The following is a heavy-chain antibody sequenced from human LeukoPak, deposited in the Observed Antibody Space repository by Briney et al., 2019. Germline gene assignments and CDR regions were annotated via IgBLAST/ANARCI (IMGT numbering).Heavy chain of an antibody. V-gene: IGHV1-18*01. CDR1: GNTFSNYG. Sequence: GASVKVSCKASGNTFSNYGFSWVRQAPGQGLEWMGWINAKSGNTDYAQNFQGRVTLTTDTSTNVAYMELRSLTSDDTAVYYCARDVGVTRFDPWGQGTLVTVSS. CDR3: ARDVGVTRFDP. CDR2: INAKSGNT. J-gene: IGHJ5*02. D-gene: IGHD3-22*01.